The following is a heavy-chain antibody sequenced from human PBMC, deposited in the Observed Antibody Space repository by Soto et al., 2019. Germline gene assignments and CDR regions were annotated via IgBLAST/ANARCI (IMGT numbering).Heavy chain of an antibody. CDR3: AAGVPYQIGAGSYYFDF. J-gene: IGHJ4*02. Sequence: QAQPVQSGPEVKKPGTSVKVSCRTSGFTFSRSAVQWVRQARGQSLEWIGWIVVGRGDTDYLYKFQARLTMTRAMSTSTVYMELRSLTSEDPAVYYCAAGVPYQIGAGSYYFDFWGQGTLVTVSS. CDR2: IVVGRGDT. V-gene: IGHV1-58*01. D-gene: IGHD3-10*01. CDR1: GFTFSRSA.